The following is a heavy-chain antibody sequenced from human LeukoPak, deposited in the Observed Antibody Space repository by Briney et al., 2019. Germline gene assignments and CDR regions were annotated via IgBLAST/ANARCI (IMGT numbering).Heavy chain of an antibody. Sequence: GGSLRLSCAASGFTFDDYGMHWVRQAPGKGLEWVSGISWNNDNVGYADSVKGRFTISRDNAKNSLYLQMNSLRAEDTAVYYCARQYPQWLVQRLAFDIWGQGTMVTVSS. CDR1: GFTFDDYG. CDR2: ISWNNDNV. CDR3: ARQYPQWLVQRLAFDI. V-gene: IGHV3-9*01. J-gene: IGHJ3*02. D-gene: IGHD6-19*01.